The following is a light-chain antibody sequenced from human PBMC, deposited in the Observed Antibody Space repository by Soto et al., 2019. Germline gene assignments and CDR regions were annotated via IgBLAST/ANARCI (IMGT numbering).Light chain of an antibody. CDR1: SSDVGGYNF. Sequence: HSGLTQPASVSGSPGQSITISCTGTSSDVGGYNFVAWYQHHPGKAPKVMIYEVSNRPSGVSNRFSGSKSGNTASLTISGLQAEDDADYYCSSYTSSSTLVFGGGTQLTVL. V-gene: IGLV2-14*01. J-gene: IGLJ2*01. CDR3: SSYTSSSTLV. CDR2: EVS.